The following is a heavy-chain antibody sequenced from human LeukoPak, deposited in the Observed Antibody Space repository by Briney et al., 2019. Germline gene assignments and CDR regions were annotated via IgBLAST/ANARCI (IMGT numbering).Heavy chain of an antibody. J-gene: IGHJ4*02. CDR1: GFTFSNYG. Sequence: GGSLRLSCAASGFTFSNYGIHWVRQAPGKGLEWVTFIRFDGNNKYYADSVKGRFTISRDNSKNTLYLQMNSLRAEDTAVYYCAKGTYYYDSSGYLPFDYWGQGTLVTGSS. CDR2: IRFDGNNK. D-gene: IGHD3-22*01. CDR3: AKGTYYYDSSGYLPFDY. V-gene: IGHV3-30*02.